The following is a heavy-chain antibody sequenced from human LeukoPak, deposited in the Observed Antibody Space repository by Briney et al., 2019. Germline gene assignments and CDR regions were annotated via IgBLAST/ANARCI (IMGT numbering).Heavy chain of an antibody. J-gene: IGHJ4*02. Sequence: GSLRLSCAGYGFTFDDYTMHWVRQAPGKGLEWVSLISWDGGSTYYADSVKGRFTISRDNSQNSLYLQMNSLRAEDTALYYCAKEGSTTSSDFFDYWGQGTLVSVSS. CDR1: GFTFDDYT. CDR3: AKEGSTTSSDFFDY. D-gene: IGHD2-2*01. V-gene: IGHV3-43*01. CDR2: ISWDGGST.